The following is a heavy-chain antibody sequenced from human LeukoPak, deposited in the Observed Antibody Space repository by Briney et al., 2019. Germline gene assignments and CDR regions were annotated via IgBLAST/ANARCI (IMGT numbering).Heavy chain of an antibody. Sequence: VKVSCKASGYTFTDYYIHLVRQAPGQALEGMGWINPNSGDTKYPQKFQDRVTMTRDTSTTTAYMDLTRLKSEDTAVYYCARSERRLDISHYYYPMDVWGQGTTVTVSS. CDR2: INPNSGDT. J-gene: IGHJ6*02. CDR1: GYTFTDYY. V-gene: IGHV1-2*02. CDR3: ARSERRLDISHYYYPMDV. D-gene: IGHD1-1*01.